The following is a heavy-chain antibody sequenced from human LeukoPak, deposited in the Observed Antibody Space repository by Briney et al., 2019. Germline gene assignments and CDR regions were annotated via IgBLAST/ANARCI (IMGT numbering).Heavy chain of an antibody. D-gene: IGHD3-22*01. J-gene: IGHJ4*02. Sequence: GGSLRLSCGASGFNLSSNYMSWVRQAPGKGLEWVSVIYSGGSTYYADSVKGRFTISRHNSKNTLYLQMNSLRPEDTAVYYRASSGYYDSSIFDYWGQGTLVTVSS. CDR3: ASSGYYDSSIFDY. CDR2: IYSGGST. CDR1: GFNLSSNY. V-gene: IGHV3-53*04.